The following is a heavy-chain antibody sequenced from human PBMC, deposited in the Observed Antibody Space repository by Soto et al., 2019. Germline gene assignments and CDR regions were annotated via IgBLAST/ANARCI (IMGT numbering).Heavy chain of an antibody. V-gene: IGHV1-18*01. CDR2: TSAYNGKT. J-gene: IGHJ6*02. Sequence: QVQLVQSGAEVKKPGASVKVSCKASGYTFSSYGITWVRQAPGQGLEWMGWTSAYNGKTNYAQKLQGRVTMTTDTPTSTAYMELRSLRSDDTAVYYCARGGNNYYYYGMDVWGQGTTVTVSS. CDR1: GYTFSSYG. CDR3: ARGGNNYYYYGMDV.